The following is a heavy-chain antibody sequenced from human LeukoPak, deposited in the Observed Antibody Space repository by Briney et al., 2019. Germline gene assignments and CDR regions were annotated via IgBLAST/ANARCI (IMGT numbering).Heavy chain of an antibody. J-gene: IGHJ4*02. V-gene: IGHV1-46*01. Sequence: GASVKVSCKASGYTFTNYYMHWVRQAPGQGLEWMGIINPSGGSTSYAQKFQGRVTMTRDMSTSTVYMELSSLRFEDTAVYYCARDNQYYYDSTGYYLVSAWFDYWGQGTLVTVSS. CDR1: GYTFTNYY. CDR2: INPSGGST. D-gene: IGHD3-22*01. CDR3: ARDNQYYYDSTGYYLVSAWFDY.